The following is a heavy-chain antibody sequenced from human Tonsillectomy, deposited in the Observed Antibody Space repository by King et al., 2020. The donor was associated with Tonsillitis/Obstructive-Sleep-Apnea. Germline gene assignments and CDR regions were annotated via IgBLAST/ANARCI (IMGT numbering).Heavy chain of an antibody. CDR1: GGSISSSSYY. V-gene: IGHV4-39*01. CDR2: IYYSGST. J-gene: IGHJ4*02. Sequence: VQLQESGPGLVKPSETLSLTCIVSGGSISSSSYYWGWIRQPPGKGLEWIGSIYYSGSTYYNPSLKSRVTISVDTSKNQFSLKLSSVTATDTAVYYCARHQVYSSSWYVDYWGQGTLVTVSS. CDR3: ARHQVYSSSWYVDY. D-gene: IGHD6-13*01.